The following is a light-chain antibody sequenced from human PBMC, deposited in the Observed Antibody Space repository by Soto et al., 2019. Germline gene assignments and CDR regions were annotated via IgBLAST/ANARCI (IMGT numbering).Light chain of an antibody. Sequence: DIQMTQSPSSLSASVGDRITITCRASQSISSYLNWYQQKPGKAPKLLIYAASRLQSGVPSRFSGSGSGTDFTLTISSLQPEDFATYYCQQSYSTLLWTFGQGTKVDIK. CDR3: QQSYSTLLWT. CDR1: QSISSY. CDR2: AAS. V-gene: IGKV1-39*01. J-gene: IGKJ1*01.